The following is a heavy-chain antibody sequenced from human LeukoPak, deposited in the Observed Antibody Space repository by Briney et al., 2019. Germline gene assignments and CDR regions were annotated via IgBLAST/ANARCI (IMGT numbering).Heavy chain of an antibody. J-gene: IGHJ4*02. CDR3: AKDPEQYCSGGSCYLDY. V-gene: IGHV3-23*01. CDR2: TSYSGIST. Sequence: PGGSLRLSCAASGFTFSSYAMSWVRQAPGKGLEWVSATSYSGISTSYADSVKGRFTISRDNSKNTLYLQMNSLRAEDTAIYYCAKDPEQYCSGGSCYLDYWGQGTLVTVSS. D-gene: IGHD2-15*01. CDR1: GFTFSSYA.